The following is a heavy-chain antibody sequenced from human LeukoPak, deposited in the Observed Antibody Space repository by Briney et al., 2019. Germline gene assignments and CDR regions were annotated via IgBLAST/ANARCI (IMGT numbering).Heavy chain of an antibody. CDR2: IYYSGST. D-gene: IGHD3-9*01. CDR1: GGSISSSSYY. V-gene: IGHV4-39*07. J-gene: IGHJ6*03. Sequence: SETLSLTCTVSGGSISSSSYYWGWIRQPPGKGLEWIGSIYYSGSTYYNPSLKSRVTISVDTSKNQFSLKLSSVTAADTAVYYCARDLVKTTGYFDWLSTGAPTKYYYYYMDVWGKGTTVTVSS. CDR3: ARDLVKTTGYFDWLSTGAPTKYYYYYMDV.